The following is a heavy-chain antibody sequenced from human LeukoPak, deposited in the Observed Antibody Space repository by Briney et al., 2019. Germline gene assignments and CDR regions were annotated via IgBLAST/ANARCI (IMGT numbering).Heavy chain of an antibody. CDR1: GFTFSSYA. J-gene: IGHJ4*02. Sequence: GGSLRLSCAASGFTFSSYAMHWVRQAPGKGLEYVSAISSNGGSTYYANSVKGRFTISRDNSKNTLYLQMGSLRAEDMAVYYCARVNYYDSSGYLDYWGQGTLVTVSS. CDR2: ISSNGGST. CDR3: ARVNYYDSSGYLDY. V-gene: IGHV3-64*01. D-gene: IGHD3-22*01.